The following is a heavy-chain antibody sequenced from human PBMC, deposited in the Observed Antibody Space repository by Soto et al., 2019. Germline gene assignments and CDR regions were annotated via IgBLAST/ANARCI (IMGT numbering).Heavy chain of an antibody. Sequence: PEGSLRLSCAASGITFSSYAMHCDRQAPGKGLERVAVISYDGSNKYYADSAKGRFTISRDNSKSTLYLQKNSLRAEDTAVYYRATEGDYGDCGYYFDCWGQGRLVTVSS. CDR2: ISYDGSNK. V-gene: IGHV3-30-3*01. J-gene: IGHJ4*02. CDR3: ATEGDYGDCGYYFDC. D-gene: IGHD4-17*01. CDR1: GITFSSYA.